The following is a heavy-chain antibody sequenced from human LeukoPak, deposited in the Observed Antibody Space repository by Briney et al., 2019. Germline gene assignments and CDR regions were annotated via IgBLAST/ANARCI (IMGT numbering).Heavy chain of an antibody. CDR3: ARDRGSSGWYEFDY. Sequence: GGSLRLSCAASGFTSSSYWMSWVRQAPGKGLEWVANIKQDGSEKYYVDSVKGRFTISRDNAKNSLHLQMNSLRAEDTAVYYCARDRGSSGWYEFDYWGQGTLVTVSS. CDR1: GFTSSSYW. V-gene: IGHV3-7*01. D-gene: IGHD6-19*01. CDR2: IKQDGSEK. J-gene: IGHJ4*02.